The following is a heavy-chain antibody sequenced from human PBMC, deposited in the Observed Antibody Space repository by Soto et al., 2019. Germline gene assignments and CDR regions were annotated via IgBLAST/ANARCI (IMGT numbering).Heavy chain of an antibody. Sequence: VSGKVSCKASGYTFTIYDINWVRLVTGQGLKWMGWMNPNTGNAGYAQKFQGRVTMTRSTSISTAYMELSSLGSEDTAVYYCARDRVLRFLEWLPNRWYYYYGMDVWGQGTTVTVSS. CDR1: GYTFTIYD. CDR2: MNPNTGNA. CDR3: ARDRVLRFLEWLPNRWYYYYGMDV. D-gene: IGHD3-3*01. V-gene: IGHV1-8*01. J-gene: IGHJ6*02.